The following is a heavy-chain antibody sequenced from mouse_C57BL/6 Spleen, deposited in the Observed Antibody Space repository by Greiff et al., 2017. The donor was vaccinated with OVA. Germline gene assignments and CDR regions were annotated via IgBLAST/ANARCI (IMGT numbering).Heavy chain of an antibody. CDR2: IYPGDGDT. Sequence: VQLQQSGPELVKPGASVKISCKASGYAFSSSWMNWVKQRPGKGLEWIGRIYPGDGDTNYNGKFKGKATLTADKSSSTAYMQLSSLTSEDSAVYFCAGIYDGYYVTYWGQGTLVTVSA. D-gene: IGHD2-3*01. J-gene: IGHJ3*01. CDR1: GYAFSSSW. V-gene: IGHV1-82*01. CDR3: AGIYDGYYVTY.